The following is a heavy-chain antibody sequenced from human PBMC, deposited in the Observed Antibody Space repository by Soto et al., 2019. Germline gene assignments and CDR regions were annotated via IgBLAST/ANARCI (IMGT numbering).Heavy chain of an antibody. CDR2: ICWNSGSV. CDR3: AREGYGSGSSWFFDY. Sequence: EVQLVESGGGLVQPGRSLRLSCAASGFTFDDYAMHWVRQAPGKGLEWVSGICWNSGSVGYADSVKGRFTISRDNAKNSTYLEINSLRAEDTALYYCAREGYGSGSSWFFDYWGQGTLVTVSS. CDR1: GFTFDDYA. D-gene: IGHD3-10*01. V-gene: IGHV3-9*01. J-gene: IGHJ4*02.